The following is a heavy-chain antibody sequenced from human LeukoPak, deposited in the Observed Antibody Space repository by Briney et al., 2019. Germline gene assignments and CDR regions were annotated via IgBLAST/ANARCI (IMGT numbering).Heavy chain of an antibody. D-gene: IGHD2-2*02. V-gene: IGHV1-24*01. CDR1: GYTLTELS. CDR3: ATDFIYCSSTSCYSD. Sequence: XKXSCKVSGYTLTELSMHWVRQAPGKGLEWMGGFDPEDGETIYAQKFQGRVTMTEDTSTDTAYMELSSLRSEDTAVYYCATDFIYCSSTSCYSDWGQGTLVTVSS. CDR2: FDPEDGET. J-gene: IGHJ4*02.